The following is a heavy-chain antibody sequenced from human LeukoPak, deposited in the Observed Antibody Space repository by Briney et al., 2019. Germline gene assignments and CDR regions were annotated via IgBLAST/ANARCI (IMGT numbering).Heavy chain of an antibody. V-gene: IGHV3-30*18. J-gene: IGHJ6*01. CDR3: AQDPLDILPGYYRSWYYGMEV. CDR1: GFTFSSYG. CDR2: ISYDGSNK. Sequence: GGSLRLSCAASGFTFSSYGVHWVRQAPGKGLEWVAVISYDGSNKYYADSVKGRFTISRDNSKNTLYLQMNSLRAEDTAVYYCAQDPLDILPGYYRSWYYGMEVWGQGTTVTVSS. D-gene: IGHD3-9*01.